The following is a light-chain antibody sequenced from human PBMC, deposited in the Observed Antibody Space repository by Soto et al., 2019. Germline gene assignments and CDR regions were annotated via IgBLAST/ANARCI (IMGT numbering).Light chain of an antibody. V-gene: IGKV1-5*01. Sequence: DILLIQSPATLSASVGDRITITCRASENIFKFLAWYQQRSGSAPNLLIYAASDLEKGVPSRFSGSGSGTEFTLHLDNLQPNDSATYFCQHYHSQSITFGGGTQVDVK. J-gene: IGKJ4*01. CDR3: QHYHSQSIT. CDR2: AAS. CDR1: ENIFKF.